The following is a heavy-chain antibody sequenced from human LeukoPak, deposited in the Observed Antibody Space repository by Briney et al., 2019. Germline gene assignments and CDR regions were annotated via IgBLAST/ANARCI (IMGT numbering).Heavy chain of an antibody. V-gene: IGHV3-48*02. CDR2: ISSSSTI. J-gene: IGHJ4*02. CDR3: ARASGGYCSGGSCSFDY. CDR1: GFTFSSYS. Sequence: GGSLRLSCAASGFTFSSYSMNWVRQAPGKGLEWVSHISSSSTIYYADSVKGRFTISRDNAKNSLYLQMNSLRDEDTAVYYCARASGGYCSGGSCSFDYWGQGTLVTVSS. D-gene: IGHD2-15*01.